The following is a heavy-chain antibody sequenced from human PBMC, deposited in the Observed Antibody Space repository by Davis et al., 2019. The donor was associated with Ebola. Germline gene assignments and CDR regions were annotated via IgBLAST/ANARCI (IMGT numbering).Heavy chain of an antibody. CDR1: GFTFSSYS. CDR3: ARGPLYYDFWSGHKPYYYYYGMDV. J-gene: IGHJ6*02. Sequence: GGSLRLSCAASGFTFSSYSMNWVRQAPGKGLEWVSYISSSSSTIYYADSVKGRFTISRDNAKNSLYLQMNSLRDEDTAVYYCARGPLYYDFWSGHKPYYYYYGMDVWGQGTTVTVSS. V-gene: IGHV3-48*02. D-gene: IGHD3-3*01. CDR2: ISSSSSTI.